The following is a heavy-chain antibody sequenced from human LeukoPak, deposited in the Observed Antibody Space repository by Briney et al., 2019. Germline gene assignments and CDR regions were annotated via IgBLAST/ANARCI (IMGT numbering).Heavy chain of an antibody. D-gene: IGHD6-19*01. V-gene: IGHV3-9*01. Sequence: GGSLRLSCAAPGFTFYNYAMHWVRHAPGKGLEWLSIISWNSGYIGYADSVKGRFTISRDNAKKSLDLQMNSLRAEDTAFYYCAKVRGTYSSGYFFDYWGQGTLVTVSS. CDR1: GFTFYNYA. CDR2: ISWNSGYI. J-gene: IGHJ4*02. CDR3: AKVRGTYSSGYFFDY.